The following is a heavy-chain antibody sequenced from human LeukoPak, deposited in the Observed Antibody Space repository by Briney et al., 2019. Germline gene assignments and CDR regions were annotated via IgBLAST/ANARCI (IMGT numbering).Heavy chain of an antibody. CDR3: AKRWDSTWSYFDL. CDR2: IWYDGTNK. D-gene: IGHD1-26*01. J-gene: IGHJ4*02. V-gene: IGHV3-33*06. Sequence: GGSLRLSCAASGFTFSNYGMHWVRQAPGKGLEWVADIWYDGTNKYYADPVKGRFTISRDDSQNTLYLQMNSLTVEDTAVYYCAKRWDSTWSYFDLWGQGTLVTVSS. CDR1: GFTFSNYG.